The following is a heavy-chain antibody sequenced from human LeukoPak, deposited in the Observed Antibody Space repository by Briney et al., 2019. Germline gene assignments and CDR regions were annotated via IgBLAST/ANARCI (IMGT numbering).Heavy chain of an antibody. D-gene: IGHD6-13*01. J-gene: IGHJ4*02. Sequence: PGGSLRLSCAASGFTFSSYSMNWVRQAPGKGLEWVSSISTAGSYIYYADSVKGRFTISRDNAKNSLYLQMNSLRAEDTAVYYCARDFPHPYSSSWFLDYWGQGTLVTVSS. V-gene: IGHV3-21*01. CDR2: ISTAGSYI. CDR3: ARDFPHPYSSSWFLDY. CDR1: GFTFSSYS.